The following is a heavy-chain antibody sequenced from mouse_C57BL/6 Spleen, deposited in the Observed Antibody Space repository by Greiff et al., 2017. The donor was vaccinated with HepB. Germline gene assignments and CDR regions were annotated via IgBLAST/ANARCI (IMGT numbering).Heavy chain of an antibody. CDR2: IYPRSGNT. CDR1: GYTFTSYG. D-gene: IGHD3-2*02. V-gene: IGHV1-81*01. Sequence: QVQLKESGAELARPGASVKLSCKASGYTFTSYGISWVKQRTGQGLEWIGEIYPRSGNTYYNEKFKGKATLTADKSSSTAYMELRSLTSEDSAVYFCARSDSSGYNYWGQGTTLTVSS. CDR3: ARSDSSGYNY. J-gene: IGHJ2*01.